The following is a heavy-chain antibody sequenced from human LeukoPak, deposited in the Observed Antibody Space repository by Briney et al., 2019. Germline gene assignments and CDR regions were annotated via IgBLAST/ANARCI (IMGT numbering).Heavy chain of an antibody. V-gene: IGHV3-53*01. Sequence: GGSLRLSCAASGFTVSSNYMNWVRQAPGKGLEWVSVIYGGGNIYYADSVKGRFTISRDNSKNTLYLQMNSLRAEDTAVYYCARGAGYNYPYYFEYWGQGTLVTVSS. D-gene: IGHD5-24*01. CDR1: GFTVSSNY. CDR3: ARGAGYNYPYYFEY. J-gene: IGHJ4*02. CDR2: IYGGGNI.